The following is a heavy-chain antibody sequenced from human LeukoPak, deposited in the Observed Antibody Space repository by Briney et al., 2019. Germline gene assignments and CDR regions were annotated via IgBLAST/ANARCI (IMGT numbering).Heavy chain of an antibody. Sequence: GGSLRLSCAASGFTISSAWMNWVRQAPGKGLEWVGRIKSKTDGGTTDYAAPVKGRFTISRDDSKNTLYLQMNGLKTEDTAIYYCTTGGSPHYYYYGMDVWGQGTTVTVSS. CDR1: GFTISSAW. D-gene: IGHD5-12*01. V-gene: IGHV3-15*07. CDR3: TTGGSPHYYYYGMDV. J-gene: IGHJ6*02. CDR2: IKSKTDGGTT.